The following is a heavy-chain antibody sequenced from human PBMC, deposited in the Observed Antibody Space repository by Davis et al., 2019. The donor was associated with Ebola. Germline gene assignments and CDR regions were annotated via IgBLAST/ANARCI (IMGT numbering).Heavy chain of an antibody. CDR2: INHSGST. V-gene: IGHV4-34*01. CDR1: GGSFSGYY. CDR3: ARAPPYSSGWYRYFQH. Sequence: SETLSLTCAVYGGSFSGYYWTWIRQPPGKGLEWIGEINHSGSTNYNPSLKSRVTISVDTSKNQFSLKLRFVTAADTAVYYCARAPPYSSGWYRYFQHWGQGTLVTVSS. D-gene: IGHD6-19*01. J-gene: IGHJ1*01.